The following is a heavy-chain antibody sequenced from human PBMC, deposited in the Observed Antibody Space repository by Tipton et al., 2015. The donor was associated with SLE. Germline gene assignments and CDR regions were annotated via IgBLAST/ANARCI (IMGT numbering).Heavy chain of an antibody. CDR3: ARVSGGSYYGGYYFDY. Sequence: TLSLTCTVSGGSISSGSYYWSWIRQPAGKGLEWIGRIYTSGSTNYNPSLKSRVTISVDTSKNQFSLKLSSVTAADTAVYYCARVSGGSYYGGYYFDYWGQGTLVAVSS. J-gene: IGHJ4*02. D-gene: IGHD1-26*01. V-gene: IGHV4-61*02. CDR1: GGSISSGSYY. CDR2: IYTSGST.